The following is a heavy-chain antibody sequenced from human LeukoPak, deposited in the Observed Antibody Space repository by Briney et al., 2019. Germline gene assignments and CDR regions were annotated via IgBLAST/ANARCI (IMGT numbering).Heavy chain of an antibody. CDR3: ARDLAPWY. CDR1: GFTFSSYS. V-gene: IGHV3-48*02. CDR2: ISSSSSTI. J-gene: IGHJ4*02. D-gene: IGHD3-16*01. Sequence: GGSLRLSCAASGFTFSSYSMNWVRQAPGKGLEWVSYISSSSSTIYYADSVEGRFTISRDNAKNSLYPQMNSLRDEDTAVYYCARDLAPWYWGQGTLVTVSS.